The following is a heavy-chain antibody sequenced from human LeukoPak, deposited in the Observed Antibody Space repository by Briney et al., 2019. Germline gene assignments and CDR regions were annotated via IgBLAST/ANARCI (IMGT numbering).Heavy chain of an antibody. CDR2: ISASHGNT. CDR3: ARDPPYGDYVDY. D-gene: IGHD4-17*01. Sequence: ASVKVSCKTSGYTFPSYGLSWVRQAPGQGLEWMGWISASHGNTDYSHKLQGRVTMTIDSFTSTAYLELRSLRSDDTAVYYCARDPPYGDYVDYWGQGTLVTVSS. J-gene: IGHJ4*02. CDR1: GYTFPSYG. V-gene: IGHV1-18*01.